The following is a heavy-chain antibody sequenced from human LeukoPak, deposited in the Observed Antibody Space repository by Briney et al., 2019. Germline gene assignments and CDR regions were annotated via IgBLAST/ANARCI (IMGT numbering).Heavy chain of an antibody. CDR2: IYTSGST. CDR3: ARDLTDYYELDY. D-gene: IGHD3-22*01. J-gene: IGHJ4*02. V-gene: IGHV4-4*07. CDR1: GGSISSYY. Sequence: SETLSLTCTVPGGSISSYYWNWIRQPAGKGLEWIGRIYTSGSTNYNPSLKSRVTMSVDTSKNQFSLNLISVTAADTAVYYCARDLTDYYELDYWGQGTLVTVSS.